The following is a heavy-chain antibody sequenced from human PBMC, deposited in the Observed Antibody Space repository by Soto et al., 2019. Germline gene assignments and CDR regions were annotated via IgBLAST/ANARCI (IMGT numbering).Heavy chain of an antibody. CDR2: IYPGDSNT. V-gene: IGHV5-51*06. Sequence: ESLKISCKGSGYNFPTYWIGWVRQMPGKGLEWMGIIYPGDSNTRYSPSFEGQVTISADKSINTAYLQWSSLKASDTAMYYCTGPPRDNIGYYLFAFWGQGGLVTVSS. CDR3: TGPPRDNIGYYLFAF. J-gene: IGHJ4*02. D-gene: IGHD3-22*01. CDR1: GYNFPTYW.